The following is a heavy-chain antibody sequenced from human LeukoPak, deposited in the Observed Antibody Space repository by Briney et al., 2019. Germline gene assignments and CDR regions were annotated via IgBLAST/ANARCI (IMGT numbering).Heavy chain of an antibody. Sequence: GESLKISCKGSGYSFTSYWIGWVRQMPGKGLEWMGIIYPGDSETRYSPSFQGQVTISADKSISTAYLQWSSLKASDTAMYYCARHENYDFWSGYYTYYYYGMDVWGQGTTVTVSS. J-gene: IGHJ6*02. V-gene: IGHV5-51*01. CDR3: ARHENYDFWSGYYTYYYYGMDV. CDR2: IYPGDSET. CDR1: GYSFTSYW. D-gene: IGHD3-3*01.